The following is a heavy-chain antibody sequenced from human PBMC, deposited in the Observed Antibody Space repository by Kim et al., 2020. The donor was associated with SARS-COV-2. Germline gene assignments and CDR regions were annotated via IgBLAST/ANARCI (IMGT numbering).Heavy chain of an antibody. CDR2: IYSGGST. CDR1: GFTVSSNY. CDR3: ARSITMVRGVINPPRN. V-gene: IGHV3-53*01. D-gene: IGHD3-10*01. J-gene: IGHJ4*02. Sequence: GGSLRLSCAASGFTVSSNYMSWVRQAPGKGLEWVSVIYSGGSTYYADSVKGRFTISRDNSKNTLYLQMNSLRAEDTAVYYCARSITMVRGVINPPRNWGQGTLVTVSS.